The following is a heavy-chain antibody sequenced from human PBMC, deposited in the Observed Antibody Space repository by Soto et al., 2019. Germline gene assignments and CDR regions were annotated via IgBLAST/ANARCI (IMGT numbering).Heavy chain of an antibody. CDR1: GFTVSSNY. Sequence: EVQLVESGGGLIQPGGSLRLSCAASGFTVSSNYMSWVRQAPGKGLEWVSVIYSCGSTYYADSVKGRFTISRDNSKNTLYLQRNSLRAEDTAVYYCARGRSRYCSGGSCYSGWFDPWGQGTLVTVSS. CDR2: IYSCGST. CDR3: ARGRSRYCSGGSCYSGWFDP. D-gene: IGHD2-15*01. V-gene: IGHV3-66*03. J-gene: IGHJ5*02.